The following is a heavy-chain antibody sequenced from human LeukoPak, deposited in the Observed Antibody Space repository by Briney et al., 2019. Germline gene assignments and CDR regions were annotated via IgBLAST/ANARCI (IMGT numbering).Heavy chain of an antibody. CDR3: AVYSSGWLKDFDY. D-gene: IGHD6-19*01. Sequence: GGSLRLSFAASGFTFSSYSMNWVRPAPGKGLEWVSSISSSSSYIYYADSVKGRFTISRDNAKNSLYLQMNSLRAEDTAVYYCAVYSSGWLKDFDYWGQGTLVTVSS. J-gene: IGHJ4*02. CDR1: GFTFSSYS. V-gene: IGHV3-21*01. CDR2: ISSSSSYI.